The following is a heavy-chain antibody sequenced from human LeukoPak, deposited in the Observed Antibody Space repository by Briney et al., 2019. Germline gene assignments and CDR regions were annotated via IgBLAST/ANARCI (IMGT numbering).Heavy chain of an antibody. CDR3: ARFSSIAAAFDY. Sequence: SETLSLTCTVSGGSISTYYWSWIRQPPGKGLEWIGYIYYTGSTNYNPSLKSRVTISVDTSKNQFSLKLSSVTAADTAVYYCARFSSIAAAFDYWGQGTLVTVSS. J-gene: IGHJ4*02. CDR2: IYYTGST. D-gene: IGHD6-13*01. V-gene: IGHV4-59*12. CDR1: GGSISTYY.